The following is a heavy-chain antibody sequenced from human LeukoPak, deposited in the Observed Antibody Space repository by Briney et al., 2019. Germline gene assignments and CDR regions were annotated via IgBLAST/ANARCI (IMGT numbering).Heavy chain of an antibody. CDR2: INHSGST. V-gene: IGHV4-34*01. Sequence: SETLSLTCAVYGGSFSGYYWSWIRQPPGKGLEWIGEINHSGSTNYNPSLKSRVTISVDTSKNQFSLKLSSVTAADTAVYYCARCGGGAGDPTKNWFDPWGQGTLVTVSS. CDR3: ARCGGGAGDPTKNWFDP. CDR1: GGSFSGYY. J-gene: IGHJ5*02. D-gene: IGHD2-21*01.